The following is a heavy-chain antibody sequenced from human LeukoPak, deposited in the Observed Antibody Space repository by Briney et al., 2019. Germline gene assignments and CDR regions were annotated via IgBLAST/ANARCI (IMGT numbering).Heavy chain of an antibody. D-gene: IGHD3-10*01. V-gene: IGHV1-2*02. CDR3: ARDRTMVRANWFDP. CDR1: GYTFTGYY. CDR2: INPNSGGT. J-gene: IGHJ5*02. Sequence: ASVKVSCKASGYTFTGYYMHWVRRAPGQGLEWMGWINPNSGGTNYAQKFRGRVTMTRDTSISTAYMELSRLRSDDTAVYYCARDRTMVRANWFDPWGQGTLVTVSS.